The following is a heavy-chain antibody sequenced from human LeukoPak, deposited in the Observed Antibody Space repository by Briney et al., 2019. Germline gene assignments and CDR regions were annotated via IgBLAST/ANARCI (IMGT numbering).Heavy chain of an antibody. CDR2: IYTNENT. V-gene: IGHV4-4*07. D-gene: IGHD6-19*01. CDR3: ARSSDSSGYYGGGIIDY. J-gene: IGHJ4*02. Sequence: PSETLSLTCTVSGGSISIYYWHWIRQPAGKGLEWIGRIYTNENTFFNPSLKSRVTMSVDTSKNQFSLQLTSVTAADAAVYYCARSSDSSGYYGGGIIDYWGQGTLVTVSS. CDR1: GGSISIYY.